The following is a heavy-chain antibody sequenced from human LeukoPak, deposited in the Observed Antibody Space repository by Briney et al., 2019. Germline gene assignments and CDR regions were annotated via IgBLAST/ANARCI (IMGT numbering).Heavy chain of an antibody. J-gene: IGHJ4*02. CDR2: ISGSGGST. D-gene: IGHD6-13*01. Sequence: GGSLRLSCAASGLRFTSYWMSWVRQAPGKGLEWASSISGSGGSTYHADSVKGRFTISRDSSKNTLYLQMNSLRAEDTAIYYCARVIRAAPGKGYFDYWGQGTLVTVSS. CDR3: ARVIRAAPGKGYFDY. V-gene: IGHV3-23*01. CDR1: GLRFTSYW.